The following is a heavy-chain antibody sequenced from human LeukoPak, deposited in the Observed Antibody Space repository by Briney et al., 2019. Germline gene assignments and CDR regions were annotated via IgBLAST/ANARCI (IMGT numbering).Heavy chain of an antibody. CDR1: GFTFSNYI. J-gene: IGHJ4*02. CDR3: ASDEGNYFDY. Sequence: GGSLRLSCAASGFTFSNYIMNWVRQALGRGLEWVASLSRNSTYIHYAYSVKGRFTISRDNARNSLFLKMNSLRAEDTAIYYCASDEGNYFDYWGQGTLVTVSS. CDR2: LSRNSTYI. V-gene: IGHV3-21*01.